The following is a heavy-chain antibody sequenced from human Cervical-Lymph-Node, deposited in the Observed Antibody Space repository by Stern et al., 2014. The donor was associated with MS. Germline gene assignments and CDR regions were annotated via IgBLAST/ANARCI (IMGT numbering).Heavy chain of an antibody. CDR1: GGSFRGYY. V-gene: IGHV4-34*01. CDR3: AGRYPYYYYGMDV. CDR2: INHSGST. J-gene: IGHJ6*02. Sequence: QVQLQQWGAGLLKPSETLSLTCAVYGGSFRGYYWSWIRQSPGKGLEWIGGINHSGSTNYNPSLKSRVTISVDPSKNQFSLKLSSVTAADTAVYYCAGRYPYYYYGMDVWGQGTTVTVSS. D-gene: IGHD1-1*01.